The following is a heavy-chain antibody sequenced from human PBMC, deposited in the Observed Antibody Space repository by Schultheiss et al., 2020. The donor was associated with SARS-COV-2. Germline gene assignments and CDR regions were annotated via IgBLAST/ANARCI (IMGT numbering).Heavy chain of an antibody. J-gene: IGHJ6*02. V-gene: IGHV3-33*03. CDR2: IWYDGSNK. CDR1: GFTFSSYA. CDR3: AKLNGYYYYGMDV. Sequence: GGSLRLSCAASGFTFSSYAMHWVRQAPGKGLEWVAVIWYDGSNKYYADSVKGRFTISRDNAKNSLYLQMNSLRAEDTAVYYCAKLNGYYYYGMDVWGQGTTVTVSS.